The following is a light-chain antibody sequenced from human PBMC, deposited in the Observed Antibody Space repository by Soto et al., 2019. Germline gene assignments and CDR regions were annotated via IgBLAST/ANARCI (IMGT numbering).Light chain of an antibody. V-gene: IGKV3-20*01. CDR2: GAS. CDR3: QQYSLSPWT. Sequence: DIVLTQSPGTLSLSPGERATLSCRASQTVSNNYSAWYQQRPGQAPRLLIYGASSRATGIPDRFVGSGSGTDFSLTIDRLEPEDLAMYHCQQYSLSPWTFGQGTKGDIK. J-gene: IGKJ1*01. CDR1: QTVSNNY.